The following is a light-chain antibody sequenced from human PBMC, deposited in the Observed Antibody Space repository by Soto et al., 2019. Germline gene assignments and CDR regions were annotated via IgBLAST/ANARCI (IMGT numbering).Light chain of an antibody. CDR2: DAS. J-gene: IGKJ5*01. V-gene: IGKV3-11*01. CDR1: QSVVSS. CDR3: RQYGNLPPGT. Sequence: IIVTHCPGTLSLTQSERATHTCSISQSVVSSLAWYQQKPGQAARLLIYDASNRATGIPARFSGSGSGTDFTLTISSLLPEDFAVYFCRQYGNLPPGTFGQGSRLE.